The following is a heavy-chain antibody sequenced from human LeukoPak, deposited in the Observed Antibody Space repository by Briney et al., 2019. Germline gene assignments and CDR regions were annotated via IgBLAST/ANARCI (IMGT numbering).Heavy chain of an antibody. V-gene: IGHV1-46*01. CDR2: INPSGGST. CDR1: GYTFTSYY. J-gene: IGHJ4*02. Sequence: EASVKVSCKASGYTFTSYYMHWVRQAPGQGLEWMGIINPSGGSTSYAQKFQGRVTMTRDTSTSTVYMELSSLRSEDTAVYYCAKDLCSSTSCSYYFDYWGQGTLVTVSS. D-gene: IGHD2-2*01. CDR3: AKDLCSSTSCSYYFDY.